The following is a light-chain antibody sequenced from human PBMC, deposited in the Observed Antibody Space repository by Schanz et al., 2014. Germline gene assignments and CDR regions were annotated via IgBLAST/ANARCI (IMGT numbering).Light chain of an antibody. Sequence: ENVLTQSPATLSLSPGERATLSCRANESVSSNLAWYQQKPGQAPRLLIYGASTRATGIPARFSGSGSGTEFTLTISSLQSEDFAVYYCQQYNNWLTLTFGGGTKVEIK. CDR3: QQYNNWLTLT. J-gene: IGKJ4*01. V-gene: IGKV3-15*01. CDR2: GAS. CDR1: ESVSSN.